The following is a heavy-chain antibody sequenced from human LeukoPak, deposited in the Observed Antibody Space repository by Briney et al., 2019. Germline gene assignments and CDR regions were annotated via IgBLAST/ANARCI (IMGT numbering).Heavy chain of an antibody. Sequence: ASVKVSCKASGYTFTGYYMHWVRQAPGQGLEWLAWINPNSGGTNYAQNFQGRVIMTRDTSISTAYMGLTRLRSDDTAVYYCARGLGVPAETTTLFDYWGQGTLVTVSS. CDR2: INPNSGGT. D-gene: IGHD2-2*01. J-gene: IGHJ4*02. CDR1: GYTFTGYY. V-gene: IGHV1-2*02. CDR3: ARGLGVPAETTTLFDY.